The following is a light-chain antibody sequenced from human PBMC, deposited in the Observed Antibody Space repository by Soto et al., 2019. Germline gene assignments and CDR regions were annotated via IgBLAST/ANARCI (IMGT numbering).Light chain of an antibody. J-gene: IGKJ1*01. CDR1: QTISSW. CDR2: KPS. Sequence: DTQMTQSPSTLSVSVGDRVTINCRASQTISSWLAWYQQKPGQAPKLLNYKPSTLKSGVPSRFSGRGSGTEFTLTISNLQPDDFATYYCHHYKSYSEAFGQGTKVELK. V-gene: IGKV1-5*03. CDR3: HHYKSYSEA.